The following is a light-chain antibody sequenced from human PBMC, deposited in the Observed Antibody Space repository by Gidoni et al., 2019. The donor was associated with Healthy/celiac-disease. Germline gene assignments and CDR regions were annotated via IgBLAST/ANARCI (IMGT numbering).Light chain of an antibody. J-gene: IGLJ2*01. V-gene: IGLV6-57*01. CDR2: EDN. CDR3: QSYDSSNVV. Sequence: NFMLTQPHSASEAPGKTVTISCTRSRCSIASNYVQWYQQRPGSSPTTVIYEDNQRPSGVPDRFSGSIDSSSNSASLTISGLKTEDEADYYCQSYDSSNVVFGGGTKLTVL. CDR1: RCSIASNY.